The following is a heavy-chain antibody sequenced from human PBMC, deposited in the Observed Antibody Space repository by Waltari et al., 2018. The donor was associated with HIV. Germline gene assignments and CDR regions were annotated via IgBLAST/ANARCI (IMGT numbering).Heavy chain of an antibody. CDR2: VYSGGTP. J-gene: IGHJ4*02. CDR3: ASSGSSTLDN. Sequence: QLQLQESGPGLVKPSETLSLTCTVSGDSISSRTYYWGWIRQPPGKGLEWIGSVYSGGTPYYSPSLKRRVVISVDTSKNHFSLRLSSVTAADTAVYFCASSGSSTLDNWGQGTLVCVSS. V-gene: IGHV4-39*02. CDR1: GDSISSRTYY. D-gene: IGHD6-19*01.